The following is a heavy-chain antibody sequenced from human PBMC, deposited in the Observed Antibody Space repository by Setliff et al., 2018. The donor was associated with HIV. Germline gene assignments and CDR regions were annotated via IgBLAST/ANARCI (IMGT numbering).Heavy chain of an antibody. J-gene: IGHJ4*02. Sequence: PGASLKISCKASGYSFTSYWNGWVRPMPGKGQAWIGIIYPGDSDTRYSPSFQGQVTISADKSISTAYLQRSILKASDTAMYYCARLGGGSGWYGLDCWGQGTLVTVSS. CDR3: ARLGGGSGWYGLDC. CDR1: GYSFTSYW. D-gene: IGHD6-19*01. V-gene: IGHV5-51*01. CDR2: IYPGDSDT.